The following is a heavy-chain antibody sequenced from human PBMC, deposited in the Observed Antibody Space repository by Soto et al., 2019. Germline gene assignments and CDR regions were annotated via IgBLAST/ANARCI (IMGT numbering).Heavy chain of an antibody. J-gene: IGHJ4*02. CDR3: AKDLRLTVGASELRAFDY. V-gene: IGHV3-30*18. Sequence: QVQLVESGGGVVQPGRSLRLSCAASGFTFSSYGMHWVRQAQGKGLEWVAVISYDGSNKYYADSVKGRFTISRDNSKNTLYLQMNSLRAEDTAVYYCAKDLRLTVGASELRAFDYWGQGTLVTVSS. D-gene: IGHD1-7*01. CDR2: ISYDGSNK. CDR1: GFTFSSYG.